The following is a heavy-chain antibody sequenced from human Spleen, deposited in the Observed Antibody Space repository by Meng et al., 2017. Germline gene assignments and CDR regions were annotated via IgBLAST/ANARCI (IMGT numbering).Heavy chain of an antibody. D-gene: IGHD3-22*01. CDR2: IYHSGRT. CDR3: ARKGLYYDSSGYYYDPLDYYYGMDV. CDR1: GGSITSSY. V-gene: IGHV4-59*08. Sequence: SETLSLTCTVSGGSITSSYWSWIRQSPGKGLEWIGYIYHSGRTNYNPSLKSRVTISVDTSKNQFSLKLSSVTAADTAVYYCARKGLYYDSSGYYYDPLDYYYGMDVWGQGTTVTVSS. J-gene: IGHJ6*02.